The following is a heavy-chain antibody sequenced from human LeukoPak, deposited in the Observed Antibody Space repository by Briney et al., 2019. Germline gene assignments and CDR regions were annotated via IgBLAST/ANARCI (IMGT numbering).Heavy chain of an antibody. D-gene: IGHD1-26*01. CDR3: TRSGFRLIVGATAY. Sequence: PGGSLRLSCTASGFTFGDYAMSWVRQAPGKGLEWVGFIRSKAYGGTTEYAASVKGRFTISRDDSKSIACLQMNSLKTEDTAVYYCTRSGFRLIVGATAYWGQGTLVTVSS. CDR1: GFTFGDYA. CDR2: IRSKAYGGTT. J-gene: IGHJ4*02. V-gene: IGHV3-49*04.